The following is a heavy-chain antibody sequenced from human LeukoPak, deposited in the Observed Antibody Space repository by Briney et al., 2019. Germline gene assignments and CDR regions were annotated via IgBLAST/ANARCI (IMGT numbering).Heavy chain of an antibody. J-gene: IGHJ4*02. D-gene: IGHD2-2*01. CDR3: ANPYCSSTSCIGDY. CDR1: GFTFSSYA. Sequence: GGSLRLSCAAPGFTFSSYAMSWVRQAPGKGLEWVSAISGSGGSTYYADSVKGRFTISRDNSKNTLYLQMNSLRAEDTAVYYCANPYCSSTSCIGDYWGQGTLVTVSS. V-gene: IGHV3-23*01. CDR2: ISGSGGST.